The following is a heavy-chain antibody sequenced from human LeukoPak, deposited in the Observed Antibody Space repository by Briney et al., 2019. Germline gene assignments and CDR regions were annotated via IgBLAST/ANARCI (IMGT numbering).Heavy chain of an antibody. J-gene: IGHJ4*02. D-gene: IGHD5-18*01. CDR1: GYTFTSYW. CDR3: ARLGTAIIARYFDF. Sequence: GESLKISCKGSGYTFTSYWIGLVRHMPGKDLECIGTIYPGDSDTRYIPSFQGQASISADKSINTAYLQWSSLKASDTAIYYCARLGTAIIARYFDFWGQGTLVTVSS. V-gene: IGHV5-51*01. CDR2: IYPGDSDT.